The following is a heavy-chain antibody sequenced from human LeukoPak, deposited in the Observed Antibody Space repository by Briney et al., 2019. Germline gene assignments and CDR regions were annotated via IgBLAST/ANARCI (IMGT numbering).Heavy chain of an antibody. CDR1: GFTFSSYFW. V-gene: IGHV3-74*01. CDR2: IKSDGSSS. Sequence: GGSLRLSCAASGFTFSSYFWMHWVRQAPGKGLVWVSRIKSDGSSSTYADSVKGRFTISRDNAKNPLYLQMNTLRAEDTAVYYCVRDLDLGGYSSFEYWGQGTLVTVSS. CDR3: VRDLDLGGYSSFEY. J-gene: IGHJ4*02. D-gene: IGHD4-23*01.